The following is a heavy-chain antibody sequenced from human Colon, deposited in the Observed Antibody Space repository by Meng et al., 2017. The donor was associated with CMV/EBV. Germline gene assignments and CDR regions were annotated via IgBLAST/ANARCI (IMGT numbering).Heavy chain of an antibody. D-gene: IGHD2-21*01. Sequence: ASGFTFTGHYMDCVRLAPGKGLEWVGRIRNKANSYTTEYAASVKGRFTLSRDDSKNSVYLQMTSLETEDTAVYHCARMWRGRWFAPWGQGTLVTVSS. CDR1: GFTFTGHY. J-gene: IGHJ5*02. CDR2: IRNKANSYTT. V-gene: IGHV3-72*01. CDR3: ARMWRGRWFAP.